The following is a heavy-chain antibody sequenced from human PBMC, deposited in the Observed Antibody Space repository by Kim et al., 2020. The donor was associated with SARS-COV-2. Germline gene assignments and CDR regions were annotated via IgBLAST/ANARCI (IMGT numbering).Heavy chain of an antibody. D-gene: IGHD3-22*01. V-gene: IGHV3-48*04. CDR2: IRSSSSSI. CDR3: ARVGYSDSSGYNDAFDI. J-gene: IGHJ3*02. Sequence: GGSLRLSCAASGFIFSSYSMNWVRQAPGKGLEWVSYIRSSSSSIYYADSVKGRFTISRDNAKNSLYLQMNHLRAEDTAVYYCARVGYSDSSGYNDAFDIWGRGTIVTLSS. CDR1: GFIFSSYS.